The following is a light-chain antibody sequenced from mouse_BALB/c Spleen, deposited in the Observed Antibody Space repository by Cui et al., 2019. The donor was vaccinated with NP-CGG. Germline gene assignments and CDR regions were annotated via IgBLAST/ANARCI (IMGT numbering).Light chain of an antibody. CDR2: GTN. CDR3: ALWYSNHWV. J-gene: IGLJ1*01. V-gene: IGLV1*01. Sequence: QTVVTQESALTTSPGDTASLTCRSSTGAVTTRNYANWVQEKPDHLFTGLIGGTNNRAPGVPARFSGSLIGDKAALTITGAQTEDEAKYFCALWYSNHWVFGGGTKLTVL. CDR1: TGAVTTRNY.